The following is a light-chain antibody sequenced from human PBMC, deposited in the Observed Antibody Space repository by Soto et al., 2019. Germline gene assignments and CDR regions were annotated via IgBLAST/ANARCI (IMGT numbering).Light chain of an antibody. CDR3: SSYAGNNNLV. V-gene: IGLV2-8*01. Sequence: QSVLTQPPSASGSPGQSVIISCTGTSSDVGAYNYVSWFQQHPGKAPKLMIYEVNKRPSGVPDRFSGSKSGNTASLTVSGLQPEDEADYYCSSYAGNNNLVFGGGTQLTVL. J-gene: IGLJ2*01. CDR2: EVN. CDR1: SSDVGAYNY.